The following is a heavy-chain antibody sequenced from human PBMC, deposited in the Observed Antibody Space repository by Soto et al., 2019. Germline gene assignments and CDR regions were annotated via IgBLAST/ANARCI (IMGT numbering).Heavy chain of an antibody. CDR1: GYTFTSYG. Sequence: ASVKVSCKASGYTFTSYGISWVRQAPGQGLEWMGWISAYNGNTNYAQKLQGRVTMTTDTSTSTAYMELRSLRSDDTAVYYCARRVVSSGYRGAWFDPWGQGTFVTVSS. D-gene: IGHD3-22*01. CDR3: ARRVVSSGYRGAWFDP. V-gene: IGHV1-18*01. J-gene: IGHJ5*02. CDR2: ISAYNGNT.